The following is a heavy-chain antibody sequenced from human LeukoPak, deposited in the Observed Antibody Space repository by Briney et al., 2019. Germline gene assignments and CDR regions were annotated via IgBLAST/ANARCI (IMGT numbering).Heavy chain of an antibody. CDR1: GYTLTGYY. J-gene: IGHJ4*02. V-gene: IGHV1-2*02. CDR2: INPNSGGT. Sequence: ASVKVSCKASGYTLTGYYMHWVRQAPGQGLEWMGWINPNSGGTNYAQKFQGRVTMTRDTSISTAYMELSRLRSDDTAVYYCARGPEMRDGSYPDYWGQGTLVTVSS. CDR3: ARGPEMRDGSYPDY. D-gene: IGHD1-26*01.